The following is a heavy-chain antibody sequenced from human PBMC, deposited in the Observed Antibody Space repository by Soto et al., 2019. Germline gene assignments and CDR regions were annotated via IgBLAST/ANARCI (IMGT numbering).Heavy chain of an antibody. Sequence: SETLSLPCTVSGGSTSSDNYWSWLRQPPGKGLEWIGHIYYSGNTDYNPSLKSRLAISIDTSKNQFSLKLSSVTAADTAVYFCAREGGEWSDGLSYFDSWGQGSLVTVSS. CDR2: IYYSGNT. J-gene: IGHJ4*02. V-gene: IGHV4-30-4*01. D-gene: IGHD3-3*01. CDR3: AREGGEWSDGLSYFDS. CDR1: GGSTSSDNY.